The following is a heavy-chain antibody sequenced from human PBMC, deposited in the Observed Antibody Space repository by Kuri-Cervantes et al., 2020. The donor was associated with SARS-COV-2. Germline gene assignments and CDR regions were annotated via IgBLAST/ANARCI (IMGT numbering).Heavy chain of an antibody. CDR1: GESFSGYY. CDR2: VNHRGST. D-gene: IGHD1-26*01. CDR3: ARSGSYPYYYYYMDV. V-gene: IGHV4-34*01. J-gene: IGHJ6*03. Sequence: SQTLSLTCAFYGESFSGYYWNWIRQSPGKGLEWIGEVNHRGSTNYNPSLKSRVTISVDTSSKQFSLHLGSVTAADTAVYYCARSGSYPYYYYYMDVWGKGTTVTVSS.